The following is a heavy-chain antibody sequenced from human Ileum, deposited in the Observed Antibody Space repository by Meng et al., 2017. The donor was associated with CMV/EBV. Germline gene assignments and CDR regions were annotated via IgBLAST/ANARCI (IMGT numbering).Heavy chain of an antibody. D-gene: IGHD2/OR15-2a*01. CDR2: VSYDGSSN. Sequence: SGFTVSSHAMNWVRQAPGKGLEWVAFVSYDGSSNAYADSVKGRFTISRDSSNNTLYLQMNSLRAEDTAVYYCVRVPTTFGSKNWFDPWGQGTLVTVSS. CDR1: GFTVSSHA. J-gene: IGHJ5*02. CDR3: VRVPTTFGSKNWFDP. V-gene: IGHV3-30-3*01.